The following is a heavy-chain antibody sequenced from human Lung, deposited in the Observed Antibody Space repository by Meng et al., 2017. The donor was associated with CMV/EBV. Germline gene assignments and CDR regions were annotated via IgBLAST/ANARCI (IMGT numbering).Heavy chain of an antibody. CDR1: GYTLTNYY. V-gene: IGHV1-46*01. Sequence: ASVKVSCKASGYTLTNYYIHWVRQAPGQGLEWMGIINPSDNTTIYAQKFQGRVTMTRYTSTSTVYMELSSLRSDDTALYYCARDLGYSSSWYFQYYFDCWGQGTLVTVSS. CDR3: ARDLGYSSSWYFQYYFDC. J-gene: IGHJ4*02. CDR2: INPSDNTT. D-gene: IGHD6-13*01.